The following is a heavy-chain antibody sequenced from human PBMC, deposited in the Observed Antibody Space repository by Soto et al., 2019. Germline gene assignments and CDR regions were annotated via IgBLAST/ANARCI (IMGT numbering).Heavy chain of an antibody. CDR1: GGSISSSSYY. D-gene: IGHD2-8*01. V-gene: IGHV4-39*01. J-gene: IGHJ5*02. Sequence: SETLSLTCTVSGGSISSSSYYWGWIRQPPGKGLEWIGSIYYSGSTYYNPSLKSRVTISVDTSKNQFSLKLSSVTAADTAVYYCARSQKTRERRFNGVRSGGNWFDPWGQGTLVTVSS. CDR3: ARSQKTRERRFNGVRSGGNWFDP. CDR2: IYYSGST.